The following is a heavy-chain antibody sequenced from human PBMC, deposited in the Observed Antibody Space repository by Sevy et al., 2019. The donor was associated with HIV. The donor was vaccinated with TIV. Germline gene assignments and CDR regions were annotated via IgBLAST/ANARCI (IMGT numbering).Heavy chain of an antibody. CDR2: LSYDGSYK. Sequence: GGSLRLSCAASGFTFSSHGMHWVRPAPEKGLEWVAVLSYDGSYKSYGDSVKGRFTISRDDSKNTLYLQMNSLRPEDTAVYYCVRDSGYSINWYPAYWGQGTLVTVSS. CDR3: VRDSGYSINWYPAY. CDR1: GFTFSSHG. J-gene: IGHJ4*02. V-gene: IGHV3-30*03. D-gene: IGHD6-13*01.